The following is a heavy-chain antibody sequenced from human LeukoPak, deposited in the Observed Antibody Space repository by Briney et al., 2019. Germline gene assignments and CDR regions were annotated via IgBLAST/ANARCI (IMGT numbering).Heavy chain of an antibody. CDR3: ARVRAFDI. J-gene: IGHJ3*02. Sequence: AQSLRLSCPASGFTFSSYSMSCVRQAPGKGLEWVSSISTISSHIYYADSVKGRFTSSRYNAKNTLYLQMNSLRAEDTAVYYCARVRAFDIWGQGTMVTVSS. CDR2: ISTISSHI. V-gene: IGHV3-21*01. CDR1: GFTFSSYS. D-gene: IGHD3-10*01.